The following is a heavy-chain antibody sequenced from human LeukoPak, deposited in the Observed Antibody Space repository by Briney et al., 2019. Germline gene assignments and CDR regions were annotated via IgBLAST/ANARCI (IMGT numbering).Heavy chain of an antibody. CDR2: IGSGGTT. CDR1: GFTFSSYD. Sequence: GGSLRLSCAASGFTFSSYDMNWVRQAPGKGLEWVSVIGSGGTTYYADSVKGRFTISRDNSKHTLYLQMNSLRAEDTAVYYCAKRIDYSSTWYYFGYWGQGTLVTVSS. CDR3: AKRIDYSSTWYYFGY. D-gene: IGHD6-13*01. V-gene: IGHV3-23*01. J-gene: IGHJ4*02.